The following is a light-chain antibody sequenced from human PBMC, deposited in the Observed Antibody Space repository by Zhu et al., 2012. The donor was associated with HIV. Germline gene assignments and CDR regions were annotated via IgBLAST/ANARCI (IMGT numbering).Light chain of an antibody. V-gene: IGKV3-15*01. CDR1: QSVSSN. CDR2: GAS. CDR3: QQYNNWPWT. J-gene: IGKJ1*01. Sequence: EIVMTQSPATLSVSPGGRVTLSCRASQSVSSNLAWYQQKPGQAPRLLIYGASTRATGIPARFSGSGSGTEFTLTISSMQSEDFAVYYCQQYNNWPWTFGQGTKVEIK.